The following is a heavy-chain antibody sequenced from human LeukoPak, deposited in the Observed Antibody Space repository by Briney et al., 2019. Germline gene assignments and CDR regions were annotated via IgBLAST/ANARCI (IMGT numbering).Heavy chain of an antibody. V-gene: IGHV3-48*04. Sequence: GGSLRLSCAASGFTFSSYSMNWVRQAPGKGLEWVSYISSSSSTIYYADSVKGRFTISRDNAKNTLYLQMNSLRAEDTAVYYCAKMPTTRFGELLSPYYFDYWGQGTLVTVSS. J-gene: IGHJ4*02. CDR1: GFTFSSYS. D-gene: IGHD3-10*01. CDR2: ISSSSSTI. CDR3: AKMPTTRFGELLSPYYFDY.